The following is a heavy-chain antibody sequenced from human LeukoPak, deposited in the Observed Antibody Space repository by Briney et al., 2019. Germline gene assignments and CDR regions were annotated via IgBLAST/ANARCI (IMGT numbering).Heavy chain of an antibody. CDR1: VFTFDVSG. D-gene: IGHD4-17*01. J-gene: IGHJ4*02. CDR2: INRNGDIT. Sequence: GGSLRLSCAASVFTFDVSGMGGVRQAPGRGLGWVSGINRNGDITGYADSFRGRFTISRNNSKNTLYLQMNSLRAEDTAVYYCAKDLTLNDYGDYERGWGFDYWGQGTLVTVSS. CDR3: AKDLTLNDYGDYERGWGFDY. V-gene: IGHV3-20*04.